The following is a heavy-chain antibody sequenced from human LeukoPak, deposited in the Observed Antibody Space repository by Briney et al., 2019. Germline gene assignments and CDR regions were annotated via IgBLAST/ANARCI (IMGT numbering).Heavy chain of an antibody. CDR1: GGSFSGYY. J-gene: IGHJ4*02. D-gene: IGHD3-22*01. CDR2: INHSGST. Sequence: SETLSLTCAVYGGSFSGYYWSWIRQPPGKGLESIGEINHSGSTNYNPSLKGRVTISVDTSKNQFSLKLSSVTAADTAVYYCARRTQGWLLLSNFDYWGQGTLVTVSS. V-gene: IGHV4-34*01. CDR3: ARRTQGWLLLSNFDY.